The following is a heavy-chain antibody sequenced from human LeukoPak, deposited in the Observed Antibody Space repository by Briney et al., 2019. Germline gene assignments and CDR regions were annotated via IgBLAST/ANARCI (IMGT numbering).Heavy chain of an antibody. CDR2: ISDGGST. Sequence: GGSLRLSCAASGFTFSSYGMNWVRQAPGKGLDWVSVISDGGSTYYADSVRGRFTISRDNSKNTLFLQMNSLRVEDTAIYYCARGVFNWGQGTLVTVSS. CDR1: GFTFSSYG. V-gene: IGHV3-53*01. CDR3: ARGVFN. J-gene: IGHJ4*02. D-gene: IGHD3-10*01.